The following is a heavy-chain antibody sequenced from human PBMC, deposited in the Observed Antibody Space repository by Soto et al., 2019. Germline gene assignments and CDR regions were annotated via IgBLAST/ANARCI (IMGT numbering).Heavy chain of an antibody. V-gene: IGHV3-11*06. CDR1: GFTFSDYY. Sequence: GGSLRLSCAASGFTFSDYYMSWIRQAPGKGLEWVSYISSSSYTNYADSVKGRFTISRDNAKNSLYLQMNSLRAEDTAVCYCARAPDCTNGVCSAGFDYWGQGTLVTVSS. CDR2: ISSSSYT. CDR3: ARAPDCTNGVCSAGFDY. D-gene: IGHD2-8*01. J-gene: IGHJ4*02.